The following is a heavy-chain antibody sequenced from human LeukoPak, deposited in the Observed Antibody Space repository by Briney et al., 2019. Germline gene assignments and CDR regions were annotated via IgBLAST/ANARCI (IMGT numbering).Heavy chain of an antibody. CDR1: GFTFSSYA. CDR3: ASMGGDYGSRAFDI. CDR2: ISYDGSNK. J-gene: IGHJ3*02. D-gene: IGHD4-17*01. Sequence: GRSLRLSCAASGFTFSSYAMHWVRQAPGKGLEWVAVISYDGSNKYYADSVKGRFTISRDNAKNSLYLQMNSLRAEDTAVYYCASMGGDYGSRAFDIWGQGTMVTVSS. V-gene: IGHV3-30*04.